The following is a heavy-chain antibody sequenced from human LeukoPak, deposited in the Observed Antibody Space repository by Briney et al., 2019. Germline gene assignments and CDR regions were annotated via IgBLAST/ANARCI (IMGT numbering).Heavy chain of an antibody. Sequence: ASVKVSCKASGYTFTGYYMHWVRQAPGQGLEWMGWINPNSGGTNYAQKFQGRVTMTRDTSISTAYMELSRLRSEDTAVYYCARDGGGCSGGSCYADYWGQGTLVTVSS. CDR2: INPNSGGT. CDR3: ARDGGGCSGGSCYADY. V-gene: IGHV1-2*02. CDR1: GYTFTGYY. D-gene: IGHD2-15*01. J-gene: IGHJ4*02.